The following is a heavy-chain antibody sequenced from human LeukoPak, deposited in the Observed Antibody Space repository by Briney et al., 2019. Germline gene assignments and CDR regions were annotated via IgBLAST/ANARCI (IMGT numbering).Heavy chain of an antibody. CDR2: VNHSGRT. D-gene: IGHD2-15*01. V-gene: IGHV4-34*01. CDR3: ARDGCGGSCFHYYYYYMDV. Sequence: SETLSLTCAVYGGSFSDYWWTWIRQSPGKGLEWIGEVNHSGRTNYNPSLKSRVSISVDRSKKQFSLKLSSVTAADTAVYYCARDGCGGSCFHYYYYYMDVWGKGTTVTISS. J-gene: IGHJ6*03. CDR1: GGSFSDYW.